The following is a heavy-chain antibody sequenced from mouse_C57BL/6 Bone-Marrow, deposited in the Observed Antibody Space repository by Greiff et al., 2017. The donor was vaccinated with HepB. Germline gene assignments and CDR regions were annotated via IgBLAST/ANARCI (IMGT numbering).Heavy chain of an antibody. D-gene: IGHD1-1*01. CDR1: GFTFSSYG. V-gene: IGHV5-6*02. Sequence: DVKLVESGGDLVKPGGSLKLSCAASGFTFSSYGMSWVRQTPDKRLEWVATISSGGSYTYYPDSVKGRFTISRDNAKNTLYLQMSSLKSEDTAMYYCARTFYYGIFYWYFDVWGTGTTVTVSS. J-gene: IGHJ1*03. CDR3: ARTFYYGIFYWYFDV. CDR2: ISSGGSYT.